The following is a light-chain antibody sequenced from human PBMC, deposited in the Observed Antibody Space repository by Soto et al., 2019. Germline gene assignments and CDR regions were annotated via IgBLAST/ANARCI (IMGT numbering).Light chain of an antibody. CDR2: AAS. V-gene: IGKV1-39*01. CDR3: QQSFTIPT. CDR1: QSISTY. J-gene: IGKJ1*01. Sequence: DIQMTQSPSSLSASVGDRVTITCRASQSISTYLNWYQQKPGKGPELLISAASGLQSGVPSRFSGRGSGTHFTLTITSLQPEDFATYYCQQSFTIPTFGQGTKVEIK.